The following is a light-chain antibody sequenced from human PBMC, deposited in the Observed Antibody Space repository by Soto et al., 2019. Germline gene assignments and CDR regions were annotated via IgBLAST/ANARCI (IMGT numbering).Light chain of an antibody. CDR3: AAWDDSLYGWV. CDR1: SSNIGSNT. Sequence: QSVLTQPHSASGTPGQRVTIACSGSSSNIGSNTVNWYQQLPGTAPTLLIYYNNQRPSGVPDRFSGSKSGTSASLAISGLQSEDEAHYYCAAWDDSLYGWVFGGGTKLTVL. CDR2: YNN. V-gene: IGLV1-44*01. J-gene: IGLJ3*02.